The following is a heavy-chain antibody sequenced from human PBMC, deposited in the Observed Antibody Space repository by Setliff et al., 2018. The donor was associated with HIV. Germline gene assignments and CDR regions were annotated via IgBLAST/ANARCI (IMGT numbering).Heavy chain of an antibody. CDR1: GYTLTELS. V-gene: IGHV1-24*01. CDR2: FDPEDGET. CDR3: ATRIIAAAGYY. Sequence: ASVKVSCKVSGYTLTELSMHWVRQAPGRGLEWMGGFDPEDGETIYAQEFQGRVTMTEDTSTDKGYMELSSLRSEDTAVYYCATRIIAAAGYYWGQGTLVTVSS. J-gene: IGHJ4*02. D-gene: IGHD6-13*01.